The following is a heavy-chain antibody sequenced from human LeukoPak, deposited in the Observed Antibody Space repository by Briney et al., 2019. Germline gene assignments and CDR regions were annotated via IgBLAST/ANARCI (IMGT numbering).Heavy chain of an antibody. CDR3: AKDRSLRVNGMDV. Sequence: PGRSLRLSCAASGFTFSSYGMHWVRQGPGKGLEWVAVISYDGSNKYYADSVKGRFTISRDNSKNTLYLQMNSLRAEDTAVYYCAKDRSLRVNGMDVWGQGTTVTVSS. CDR1: GFTFSSYG. J-gene: IGHJ6*02. V-gene: IGHV3-30*18. CDR2: ISYDGSNK. D-gene: IGHD1-26*01.